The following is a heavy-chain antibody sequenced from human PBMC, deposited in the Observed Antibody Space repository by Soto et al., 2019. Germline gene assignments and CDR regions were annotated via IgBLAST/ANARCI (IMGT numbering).Heavy chain of an antibody. J-gene: IGHJ6*02. V-gene: IGHV1-46*01. CDR3: ASGTTTGRYYYYGMDV. Sequence: GASVKVSWKACGDGFASYYRRWVRQAPGQGLEWMGIINPSGGSTSYAQKFQGRVTMTRDTSTSTVYMELSSLRSDDTAVYYCASGTTTGRYYYYGMDVWGQGTTVTVSS. CDR1: GDGFASYY. CDR2: INPSGGST. D-gene: IGHD3-9*01.